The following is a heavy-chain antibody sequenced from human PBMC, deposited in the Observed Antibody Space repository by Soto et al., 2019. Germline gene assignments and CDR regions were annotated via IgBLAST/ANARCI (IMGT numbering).Heavy chain of an antibody. J-gene: IGHJ4*02. CDR2: INSDGSST. V-gene: IGHV3-74*01. D-gene: IGHD3-3*01. CDR3: AREFPGNYDFWSGYTHYFDY. Sequence: PGGSLRLSCAASGFTFSSYWMHWVRQAPGKGLVWVSRINSDGSSTSYADSVKGRFTISRDNAKNTLYLQMNSLRAEDTAVYYCAREFPGNYDFWSGYTHYFDYWGQGTLVTVSS. CDR1: GFTFSSYW.